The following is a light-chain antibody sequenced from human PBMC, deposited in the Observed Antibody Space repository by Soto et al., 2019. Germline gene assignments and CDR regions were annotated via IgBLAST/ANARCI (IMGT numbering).Light chain of an antibody. CDR3: QQRRSWPLT. V-gene: IGKV3-11*01. CDR1: QSVGSD. CDR2: DTS. Sequence: EIVLTQFPATLSLSPGERATLSCRASQSVGSDLAWYQQKPGQAPRLLIFDTSNRASGNPARFSGSGSGADFTLTISSLEPEDFAVYICQQRRSWPLTFGGGTKVEIK. J-gene: IGKJ4*01.